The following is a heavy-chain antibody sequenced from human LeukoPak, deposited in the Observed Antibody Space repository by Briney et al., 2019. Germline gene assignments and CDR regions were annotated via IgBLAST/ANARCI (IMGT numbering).Heavy chain of an antibody. J-gene: IGHJ4*02. CDR1: GFTFSSYS. CDR2: VSSSSSTI. CDR3: AREYCSSTSCLYDY. Sequence: GGSLRLSCAASGFTFSSYSMNWVRQAPGKGLEWVSYVSSSSSTIYYADSVKGRFTISRDKAKNSLYLQMNSLRAEDTAVYYCAREYCSSTSCLYDYWGQGTLVTVSS. V-gene: IGHV3-48*01. D-gene: IGHD2-2*01.